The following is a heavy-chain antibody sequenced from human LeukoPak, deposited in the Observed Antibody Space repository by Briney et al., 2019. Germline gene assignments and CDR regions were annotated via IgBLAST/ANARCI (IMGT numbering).Heavy chain of an antibody. Sequence: GSLRLSCAASGFIFENYWMNWVRQAPGNGLEWVANIEQDGSEKYYVDSVKGRFTISRDNARNSLYLQMNSLRAEDTAVYYCASLYCTHTTCYYFDYWGQGTLVSVSS. V-gene: IGHV3-7*01. CDR1: GFIFENYW. CDR2: IEQDGSEK. CDR3: ASLYCTHTTCYYFDY. D-gene: IGHD2-2*01. J-gene: IGHJ4*02.